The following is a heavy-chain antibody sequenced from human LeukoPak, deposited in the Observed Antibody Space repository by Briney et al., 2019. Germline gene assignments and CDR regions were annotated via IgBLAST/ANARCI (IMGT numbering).Heavy chain of an antibody. CDR3: ARQTGSGLFILP. Sequence: PSETLSLTCTVSGVSISSSYSYWGWIRQPPGMGLEWIGSIYYTGNTYYNASLKSQVSISIDTSKNQFSLKLTPVTAADTAVYYCARQTGSGLFILPGGQGTLVTVSS. D-gene: IGHD3/OR15-3a*01. V-gene: IGHV4-39*01. J-gene: IGHJ4*02. CDR1: GVSISSSYSY. CDR2: IYYTGNT.